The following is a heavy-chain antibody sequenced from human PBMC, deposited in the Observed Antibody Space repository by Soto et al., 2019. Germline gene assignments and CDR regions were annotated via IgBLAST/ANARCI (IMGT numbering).Heavy chain of an antibody. CDR1: GGSISNDNW. Sequence: QVQLRESGPGLVRPSGTLSLTCAVSGGSISNDNWWSWVRQPPGKGLEWIGEIYHSGSTNYNPSLKSRATMSVVPSKNLFSLTLNSVTAADTAFYYCARDQGSHPGDWGQGTLVSVSS. V-gene: IGHV4-4*02. D-gene: IGHD6-13*01. J-gene: IGHJ4*02. CDR2: IYHSGST. CDR3: ARDQGSHPGD.